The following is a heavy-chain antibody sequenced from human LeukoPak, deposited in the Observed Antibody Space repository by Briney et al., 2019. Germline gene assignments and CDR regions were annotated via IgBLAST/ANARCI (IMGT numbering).Heavy chain of an antibody. D-gene: IGHD5/OR15-5a*01. CDR3: ATARDRNSVYSSLDY. J-gene: IGHJ4*02. CDR1: GNTFTGYY. V-gene: IGHV1-2*02. CDR2: INPNSGGT. Sequence: ASVKVSCKASGNTFTGYYLHWVRQAPGQGLEWVGWINPNSGGTNYAQKFQGRVTMTRDTSISTAYMELTSLRSDDTAVYYCATARDRNSVYSSLDYWGQGTLVTVSS.